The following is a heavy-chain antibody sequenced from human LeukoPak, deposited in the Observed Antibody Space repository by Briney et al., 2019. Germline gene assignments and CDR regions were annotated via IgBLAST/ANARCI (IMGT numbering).Heavy chain of an antibody. CDR3: AKSGGSGGYWFVGGPFDY. CDR2: IYSDGST. V-gene: IGHV3-53*05. J-gene: IGHJ4*02. Sequence: GGSLRLSCAASRFTVSSNYMSWVRQAPGKGLEWVSEIYSDGSTYYAASVKGRFTISRDNSKNTLYLQMNSLRAEDTAVYYCAKSGGSGGYWFVGGPFDYWGQGTLVTVSS. CDR1: RFTVSSNY. D-gene: IGHD3-22*01.